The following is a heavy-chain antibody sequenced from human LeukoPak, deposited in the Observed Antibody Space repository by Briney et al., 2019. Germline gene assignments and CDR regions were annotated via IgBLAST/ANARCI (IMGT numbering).Heavy chain of an antibody. CDR2: ISSSGGST. Sequence: GGSLRLSSAASGFTFTSYPMHWVREAPGQRLESGSAISSSGGSTYYADSVKGRFTISRDNSKNTLYLQMNSLRAEDTAVYYCAKDQGVGATEIDYWGREPWSPSPQ. V-gene: IGHV3-23*01. CDR1: GFTFTSYP. J-gene: IGHJ4*02. CDR3: AKDQGVGATEIDY. D-gene: IGHD1-26*01.